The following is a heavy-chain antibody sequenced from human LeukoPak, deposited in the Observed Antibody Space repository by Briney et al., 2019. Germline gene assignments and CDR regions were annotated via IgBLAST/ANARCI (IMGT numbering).Heavy chain of an antibody. CDR3: ATLRSGYYYDYFDY. Sequence: NHGESLKISCKGSGFTFTTHWIGWMRQMPGNGLKWMGIIYPGDSGTKYSPSFQGQVTISADKSISTAYLQWSSLKASDTAMYYCATLRSGYYYDYFDYWGQGTLVTVSS. J-gene: IGHJ4*02. V-gene: IGHV5-51*01. CDR2: IYPGDSGT. CDR1: GFTFTTHW. D-gene: IGHD3-22*01.